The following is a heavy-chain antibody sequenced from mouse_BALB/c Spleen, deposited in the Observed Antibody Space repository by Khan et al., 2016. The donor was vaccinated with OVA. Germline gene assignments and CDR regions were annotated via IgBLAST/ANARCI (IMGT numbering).Heavy chain of an antibody. J-gene: IGHJ4*01. Sequence: EVQLQESGPGLVKPSQSLSLTCTVTGYSVTSDYAWNWIRQFPGDRLEWMGYISSRGSTSYNPSLKRRISITRDTSKNPFFLQLKSVTTEDTATYYWARSLYYSYGYALDYGGRGTSVTVSS. CDR2: ISSRGST. CDR1: GYSVTSDYA. CDR3: ARSLYYSYGYALDY. V-gene: IGHV3-2*02. D-gene: IGHD2-14*01.